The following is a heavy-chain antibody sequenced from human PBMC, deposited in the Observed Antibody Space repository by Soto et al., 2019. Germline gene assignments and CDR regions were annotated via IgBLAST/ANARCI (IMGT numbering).Heavy chain of an antibody. Sequence: GGSLRLSCAASGFTFDDYAMHWVRQAPGKGLEWVSGISWNSGSIGYADSVKGRFTISRDNAKNSLYLQMNSLRAEDTALYYCAKDAYSSSPFDAFDIWGQGTMVTVS. V-gene: IGHV3-9*01. J-gene: IGHJ3*02. CDR1: GFTFDDYA. CDR3: AKDAYSSSPFDAFDI. D-gene: IGHD6-13*01. CDR2: ISWNSGSI.